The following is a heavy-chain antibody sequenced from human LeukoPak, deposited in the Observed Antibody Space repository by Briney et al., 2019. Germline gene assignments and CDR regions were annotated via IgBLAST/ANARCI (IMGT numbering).Heavy chain of an antibody. D-gene: IGHD6-13*01. Sequence: SETLSLTCTVSGGSISSYYWSWIRRPPGKGLEWIGYIYYSGSTNYNPSLKSRVTISVDTSKNQFSLKLSSVTAADTAVYYCARVSSSWYNFDYWGQGTLVTVSS. CDR2: IYYSGST. V-gene: IGHV4-59*01. CDR3: ARVSSSWYNFDY. J-gene: IGHJ4*02. CDR1: GGSISSYY.